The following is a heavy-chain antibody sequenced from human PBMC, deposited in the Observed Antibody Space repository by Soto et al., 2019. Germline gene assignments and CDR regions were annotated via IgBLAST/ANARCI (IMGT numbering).Heavy chain of an antibody. CDR3: ARVPVKGIYCRVGRCFCAFVY. D-gene: IGHD2-15*01. Sequence: LRLSSAASGFTVSSYWMSWGRQAPGKGLEWVANIEQDGSEKYYVDSVKGRFTISRDNAKNSLYLQMNSLRAEDTAVYYCARVPVKGIYCRVGRCFCAFVYWGQGTLVTVSS. CDR1: GFTVSSYW. V-gene: IGHV3-7*01. J-gene: IGHJ4*02. CDR2: IEQDGSEK.